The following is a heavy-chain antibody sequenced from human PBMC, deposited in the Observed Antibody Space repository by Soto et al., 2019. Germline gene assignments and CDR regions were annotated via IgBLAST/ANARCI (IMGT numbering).Heavy chain of an antibody. J-gene: IGHJ4*02. V-gene: IGHV3-23*01. CDR1: GFSFSSYA. CDR3: AKDQGSSWYEIDY. D-gene: IGHD6-13*01. Sequence: GGSLRLSCAASGFSFSSYAMSWVRQAPGKGLEWVSGISGGGGSTYYAVSVKGRFTISRDNSKNTLSLQMNSLRVEDTAIYYCAKDQGSSWYEIDYWGQGTLVTVSS. CDR2: ISGGGGST.